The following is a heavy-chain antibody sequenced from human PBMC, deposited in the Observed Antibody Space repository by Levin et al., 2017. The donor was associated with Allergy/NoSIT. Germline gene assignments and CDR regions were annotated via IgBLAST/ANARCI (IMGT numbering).Heavy chain of an antibody. CDR2: INPTGGTT. CDR1: GYTFTDYY. J-gene: IGHJ4*02. Sequence: RASVKVSCKTSGYTFTDYYIHWVRQAPGQGLEWMGIINPTGGTTTYAQKFQGRVTITRDTSTSSVYMELSSLGSEDTAFYYCARGLTSSDYYFWGQGTLVTVSS. CDR3: ARGLTSSDYYF. V-gene: IGHV1-46*01. D-gene: IGHD3-22*01.